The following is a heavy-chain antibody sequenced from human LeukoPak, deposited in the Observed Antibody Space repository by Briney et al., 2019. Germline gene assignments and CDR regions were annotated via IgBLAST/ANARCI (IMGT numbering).Heavy chain of an antibody. CDR3: ARVPVVTARNYYYYYMDV. J-gene: IGHJ6*03. CDR1: GGSISSYS. D-gene: IGHD2-21*02. V-gene: IGHV4-59*01. Sequence: PSETLSLTCTVSGGSISSYSWSWIRQPPGKGLEWIGYIYYSGSTNYNPSLKSRVTISVDTSKNQFSLKLSSVTAADTAVYYCARVPVVTARNYYYYYMDVWGKGTTVTVSS. CDR2: IYYSGST.